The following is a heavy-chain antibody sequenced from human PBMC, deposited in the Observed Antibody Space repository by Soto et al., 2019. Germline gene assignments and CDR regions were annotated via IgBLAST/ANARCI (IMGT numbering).Heavy chain of an antibody. D-gene: IGHD3-10*01. Sequence: GSLRLSCAASGFTFSSYAMSWVRPAPGKGLEWVSAISGSGGSTYYADSVKGRFTISRDNSKNTLYLQMNSLRAEDTAVYYCAKDYQFGVLFHDLFDYWGQGTLVTVSS. CDR1: GFTFSSYA. J-gene: IGHJ4*02. V-gene: IGHV3-23*01. CDR3: AKDYQFGVLFHDLFDY. CDR2: ISGSGGST.